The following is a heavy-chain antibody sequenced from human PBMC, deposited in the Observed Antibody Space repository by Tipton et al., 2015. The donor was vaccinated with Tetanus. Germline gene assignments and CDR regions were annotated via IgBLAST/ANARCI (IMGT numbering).Heavy chain of an antibody. V-gene: IGHV4-59*01. D-gene: IGHD2-21*01. CDR3: ARERIEAFYYHGLDV. CDR2: IYQNGDA. Sequence: TLSLTCTVSGGSISSFYWYWIRHPPGKGLEWIAYIYQNGDANYNPSLQSRVTISVDTSKNQFSLQLAFVTAADTAIYYCARERIEAFYYHGLDVRGPGTTVTVSS. CDR1: GGSISSFY. J-gene: IGHJ6*02.